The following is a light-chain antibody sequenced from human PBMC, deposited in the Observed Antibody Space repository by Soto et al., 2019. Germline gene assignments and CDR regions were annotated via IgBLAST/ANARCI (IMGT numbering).Light chain of an antibody. CDR1: QSVSNS. J-gene: IGKJ1*01. V-gene: IGKV3-11*01. CDR2: VAS. Sequence: EIVMTQSPATLSVSPGGRATLSCRASQSVSNSLAWYQQKPGQAPRLLRYVASRVATGVPASVSGSGSGTDFALTISSRNPEDVAVYCCQQRSNWRPWTFGHGTKVDIK. CDR3: QQRSNWRPWT.